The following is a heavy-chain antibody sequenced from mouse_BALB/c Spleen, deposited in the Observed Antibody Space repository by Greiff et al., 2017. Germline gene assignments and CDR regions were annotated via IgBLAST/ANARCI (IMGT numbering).Heavy chain of an antibody. CDR2: ISSGGGST. Sequence: EVQVVESGGGLVKPGGSLKLSCAASGFAFSSYDMSWVRQTPEKRLEWVAYISSGGGSTYYPDTVKGRFTISRDNAKNTLYLQMSSLKSEDTAMYYCARQKDYYGNYVCAMDYWGQGTSVTVSS. D-gene: IGHD2-1*01. V-gene: IGHV5-12-1*01. CDR1: GFAFSSYD. J-gene: IGHJ4*01. CDR3: ARQKDYYGNYVCAMDY.